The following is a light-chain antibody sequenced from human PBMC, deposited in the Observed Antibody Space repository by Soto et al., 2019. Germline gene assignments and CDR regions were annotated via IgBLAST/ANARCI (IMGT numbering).Light chain of an antibody. V-gene: IGLV2-8*01. CDR2: EVS. Sequence: QSVLTRPPSASGSPGQSVTISCTGTSSDVGGYNFVSWYQQHPGKAPKFMIYEVSKRPSGVPDRFSGSKSGNTASLTVSGLQAEDEADYYCSSYAGGIKWVFGGGTKLTVL. J-gene: IGLJ3*02. CDR1: SSDVGGYNF. CDR3: SSYAGGIKWV.